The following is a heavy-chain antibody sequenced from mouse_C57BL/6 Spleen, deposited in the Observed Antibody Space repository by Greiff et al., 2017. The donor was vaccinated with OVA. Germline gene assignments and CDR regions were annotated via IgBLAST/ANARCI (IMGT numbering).Heavy chain of an antibody. V-gene: IGHV5-17*01. CDR1: GFTFSDYG. Sequence: EVMLVESGGGLVKPGGSLKLSCAASGFTFSDYGMHWVRQAPEKGLEWVAYISSGSSTIYYADTVKGRFTISRDNAKNTLFLQMTSLRSEDTAMYYCARRPIYYGNFNWYFDVWGTGTTVTVSS. CDR2: ISSGSSTI. D-gene: IGHD2-1*01. CDR3: ARRPIYYGNFNWYFDV. J-gene: IGHJ1*03.